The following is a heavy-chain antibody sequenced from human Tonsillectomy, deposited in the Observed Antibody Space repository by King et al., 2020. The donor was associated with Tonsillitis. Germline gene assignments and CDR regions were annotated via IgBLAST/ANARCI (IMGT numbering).Heavy chain of an antibody. CDR2: ISYDGSNK. CDR3: ARVEVGDSVVLVPAFVGGMDV. V-gene: IGHV3-30*04. Sequence: VQLVESGGGVVQPGRSLRLSCAASEFTFSTYAMHWVRQAPGKGLEWVAVISYDGSNKYYADSVKGRFTISRDNSKNTLYLQMNSLRAEDTAVYYCARVEVGDSVVLVPAFVGGMDVWGQGTTVTVSS. CDR1: EFTFSTYA. J-gene: IGHJ6*02. D-gene: IGHD2-15*01.